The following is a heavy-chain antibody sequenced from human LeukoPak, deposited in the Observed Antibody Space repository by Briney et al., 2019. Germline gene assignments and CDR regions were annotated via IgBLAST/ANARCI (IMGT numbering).Heavy chain of an antibody. D-gene: IGHD2-2*02. Sequence: PGGSLRLSCAASGFTVSSNYMSRVRQAPGKGLEWVSDIYSGGSTYYADSVKGRFTISRDNSKNTLYLQMNSLRAEDTAVYYCARDRGYCSSTSCYRWFDPWGQGTLVTVSS. J-gene: IGHJ5*02. CDR3: ARDRGYCSSTSCYRWFDP. V-gene: IGHV3-53*01. CDR2: IYSGGST. CDR1: GFTVSSNY.